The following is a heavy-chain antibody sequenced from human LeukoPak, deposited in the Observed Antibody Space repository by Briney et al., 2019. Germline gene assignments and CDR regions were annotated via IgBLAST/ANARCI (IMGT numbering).Heavy chain of an antibody. CDR1: GGSFSGYY. J-gene: IGHJ2*01. CDR2: IYYSGST. D-gene: IGHD5-12*01. Sequence: SETLSLTCAVYGGSFSGYYWSWIRQPPGKGLEWIGYIYYSGSTNYNPSLKSRVTISVDTSKNQFSLKLSSVTAADTAVYYCARRYSGYDSEWYFDLWGRGTLVTVSS. V-gene: IGHV4-59*01. CDR3: ARRYSGYDSEWYFDL.